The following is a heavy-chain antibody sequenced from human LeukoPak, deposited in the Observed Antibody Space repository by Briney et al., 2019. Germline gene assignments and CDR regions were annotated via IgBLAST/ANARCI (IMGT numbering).Heavy chain of an antibody. V-gene: IGHV3-48*03. D-gene: IGHD5-18*01. J-gene: IGHJ4*02. CDR3: GRVALDTSMIHY. CDR2: ISSSGNTI. CDR1: GFTFSDYE. Sequence: GGSLRLSCAASGFTFSDYEMNWVRQAPGKGLEWVSYISSSGNTIFYADSVKGRFTISGDDAENSLYLQMNSLRVEDTAVYYCGRVALDTSMIHYWGQGTLVTVSS.